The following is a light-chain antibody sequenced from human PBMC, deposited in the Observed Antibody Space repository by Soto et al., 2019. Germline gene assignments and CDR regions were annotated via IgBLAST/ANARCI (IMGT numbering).Light chain of an antibody. CDR2: KAS. J-gene: IGKJ1*01. CDR3: QQYNGYWT. V-gene: IGKV1-5*03. CDR1: QSISDL. Sequence: DIQTTQSPSTLSASVGDRVTITCRASQSISDLLAWYQHKPGKAPKLLIYKASVLTSGVPSRFSGSGSGTEYTLTISSLQPDDFASYYCQQYNGYWTFGQGTKVEI.